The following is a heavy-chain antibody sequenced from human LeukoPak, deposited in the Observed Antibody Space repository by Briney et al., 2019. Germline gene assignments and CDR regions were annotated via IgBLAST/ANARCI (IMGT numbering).Heavy chain of an antibody. Sequence: GGSLRLSCAASGCTFSSYGMHWVRQAPGKGLEWVAVISYDGGDKKYADSVKGRFTISRDNSKNTLYLQMNSLRAEDTAVFYCAKDKDIGGADYYFDHWGQGTLVTVSS. D-gene: IGHD1-26*01. CDR1: GCTFSSYG. CDR3: AKDKDIGGADYYFDH. J-gene: IGHJ4*02. CDR2: ISYDGGDK. V-gene: IGHV3-30*18.